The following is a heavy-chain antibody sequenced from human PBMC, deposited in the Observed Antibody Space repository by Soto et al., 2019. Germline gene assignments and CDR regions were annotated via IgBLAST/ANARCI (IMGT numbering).Heavy chain of an antibody. V-gene: IGHV1-18*04. CDR3: ARDGDCSSTSCSVYNWFDP. Sequence: ASVKVSCKASGYTFTSYGISWVRQAPGQGLEWMGWISAYSGNTNYAQKLQGRVTMTTDTSTSTAYMELRSLRSDDTAVYYCARDGDCSSTSCSVYNWFDPWGQGTLVTVSS. J-gene: IGHJ5*02. CDR2: ISAYSGNT. CDR1: GYTFTSYG. D-gene: IGHD2-2*03.